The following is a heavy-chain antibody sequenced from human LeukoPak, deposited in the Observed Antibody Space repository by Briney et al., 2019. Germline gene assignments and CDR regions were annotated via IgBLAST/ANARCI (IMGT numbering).Heavy chain of an antibody. CDR3: AKGLVAATMDSS. CDR1: GFTFSSYA. Sequence: GRSLRLSCAASGFTFSSYAMHWVRQAPGKGLEWVAVISYDGSNKYYADSVKGRFTISRDNSKNTLYLQMNSLRAEDTAVYYCAKGLVAATMDSSWGQGTLVTVSS. CDR2: ISYDGSNK. J-gene: IGHJ5*02. V-gene: IGHV3-30-3*01. D-gene: IGHD5-18*01.